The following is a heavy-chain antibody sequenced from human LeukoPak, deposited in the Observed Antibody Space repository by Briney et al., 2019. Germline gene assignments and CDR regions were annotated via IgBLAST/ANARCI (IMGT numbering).Heavy chain of an antibody. CDR1: GGSISSYY. V-gene: IGHV4-39*07. Sequence: PSETLSLTCTVSGGSISSYYWGWIRQPPGKGLEWIACIYYPGTTYYNPSLKSRVTISIDRSKSQFSLKLRSVTAADSAVYYCARDLTAMLVTFDSWGQGTLVTVSS. D-gene: IGHD5-18*01. J-gene: IGHJ4*02. CDR2: IYYPGTT. CDR3: ARDLTAMLVTFDS.